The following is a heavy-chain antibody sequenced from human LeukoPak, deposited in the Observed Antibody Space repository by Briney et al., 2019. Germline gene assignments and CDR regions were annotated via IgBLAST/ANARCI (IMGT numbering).Heavy chain of an antibody. J-gene: IGHJ4*02. CDR3: TRGYYRVDF. CDR2: ISGGSPAI. V-gene: IGHV3-48*01. Sequence: GGSLRLSCAASGFSFGMYSMNWVRQAPGKGLEWVSHISGGSPAIDYADSVKGRFTISRENAKNSLYLQMNSLRAEDTAVYYCTRGYYRVDFWGQGTLVTVSS. CDR1: GFSFGMYS. D-gene: IGHD2-15*01.